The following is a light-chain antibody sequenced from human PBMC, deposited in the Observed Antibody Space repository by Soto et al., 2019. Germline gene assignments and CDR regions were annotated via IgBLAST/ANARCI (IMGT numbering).Light chain of an antibody. V-gene: IGLV7-43*01. J-gene: IGLJ3*02. CDR1: TGAVTSSYY. Sequence: QAVVTQEPSLTVSPGGTVTLTCASSTGAVTSSYYPNWFQQKPGQAPRALIYNTINKHSWTPARFSGSLLGGKAALTLSGVQPEDEAEYYCLLYFGGAQLGVFGGGTKVTVL. CDR3: LLYFGGAQLGV. CDR2: NTI.